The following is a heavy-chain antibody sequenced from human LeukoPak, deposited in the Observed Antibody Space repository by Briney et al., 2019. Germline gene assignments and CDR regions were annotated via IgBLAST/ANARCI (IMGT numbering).Heavy chain of an antibody. V-gene: IGHV4-31*03. CDR1: GGSISSGGYY. CDR2: IYYSGST. CDR3: AREAPYDSSGYYLDAFDI. J-gene: IGHJ3*02. D-gene: IGHD3-22*01. Sequence: SETLSLTCTVSGGSISSGGYYWSWIRQHPGKGLEWIGYIYYSGSTHYNPSLKSRVTISVDTSKNQFSLKLSSVTAADTAVYYCAREAPYDSSGYYLDAFDIWGQGTMVTVSS.